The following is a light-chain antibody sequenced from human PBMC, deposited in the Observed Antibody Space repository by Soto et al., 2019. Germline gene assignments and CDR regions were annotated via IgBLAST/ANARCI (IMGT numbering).Light chain of an antibody. CDR3: AAWDDSLNGWV. CDR1: ASNIGSDA. Sequence: QSVLTQPLSASGTSGQRVTISCSGSASNIGSDAVNWYQQVPGTAPKLLIYRDNRRPSGVPDRFSGSKSGTSASLAISGLQSEDEADYYCAAWDDSLNGWVFGGGTKVTVL. CDR2: RDN. V-gene: IGLV1-44*01. J-gene: IGLJ3*02.